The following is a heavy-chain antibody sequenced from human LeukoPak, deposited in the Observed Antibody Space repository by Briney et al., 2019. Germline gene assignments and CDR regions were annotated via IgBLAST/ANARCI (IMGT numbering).Heavy chain of an antibody. J-gene: IGHJ6*03. CDR3: AKPLTPYYYYMDV. D-gene: IGHD1-14*01. V-gene: IGHV3-23*01. Sequence: GGSLRLSCAASGFTFSSYGMSWVRQAPGKGLEWVSAISGSGGSTYYADSVKGRFTISRDNSKNTLYLQMNSLRAEDTAVYYCAKPLTPYYYYMDVWGKGTTVTISS. CDR1: GFTFSSYG. CDR2: ISGSGGST.